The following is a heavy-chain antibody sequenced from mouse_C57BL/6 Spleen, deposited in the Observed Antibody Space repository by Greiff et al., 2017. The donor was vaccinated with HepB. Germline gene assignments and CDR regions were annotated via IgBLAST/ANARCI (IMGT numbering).Heavy chain of an antibody. J-gene: IGHJ3*01. V-gene: IGHV1-55*01. CDR3: ATKDSSGYGFAY. CDR2: IYPGSGST. D-gene: IGHD3-2*02. CDR1: GYTFTSYW. Sequence: QVQLQQPGAELVKPGASVKMSCKASGYTFTSYWITWVKQRPGQGLEWIGDIYPGSGSTNYNETFKSKATLTVDTSSSTAYMQLSSLTSEDSAVYYCATKDSSGYGFAYWGQGTLVTVSA.